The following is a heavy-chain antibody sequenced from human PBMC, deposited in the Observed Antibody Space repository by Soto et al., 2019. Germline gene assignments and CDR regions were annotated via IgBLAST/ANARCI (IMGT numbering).Heavy chain of an antibody. CDR1: GGTFSSYA. V-gene: IGHV1-69*01. CDR2: IIPISGTA. Sequence: QVQLVQSGAEVKKPGSSVKVSCKASGGTFSSYAISWVRQAPGQGLEWMGGIIPISGTANYAQKFQGRVTITADESTSTVYVALRSLRSEDTAVYFCARSQGSSTSLAIYYYYYYGMDVWVQGTTVTVSS. CDR3: ARSQGSSTSLAIYYYYYYGMDV. J-gene: IGHJ6*02. D-gene: IGHD2-2*01.